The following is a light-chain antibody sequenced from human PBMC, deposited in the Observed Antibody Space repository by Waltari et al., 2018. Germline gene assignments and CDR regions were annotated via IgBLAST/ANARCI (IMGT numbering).Light chain of an antibody. CDR3: QQTYSAPHT. J-gene: IGKJ2*01. V-gene: IGKV1-39*01. Sequence: PSLSASVGDRVTLTCRASQSITTYLNWYQQKPGRAPKLLIYAASTLQSGVPSRFSGSGSGTDFTLTISSLQPEDFATYYCQQTYSAPHTFGQGTKLEI. CDR1: QSITTY. CDR2: AAS.